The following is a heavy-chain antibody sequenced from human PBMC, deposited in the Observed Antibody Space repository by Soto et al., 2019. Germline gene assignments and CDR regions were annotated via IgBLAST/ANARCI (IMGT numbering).Heavy chain of an antibody. D-gene: IGHD3-10*01. V-gene: IGHV3-48*03. J-gene: IGHJ4*02. CDR2: ISGHSNSI. CDR1: GFIFSSYE. Sequence: ESGGGLVQPGGSLRLSCTVSGFIFSSYEMNWVRQAPGKGLEWISFISGHSNSIYYADSVRGRFTISRDNAKNSLYLQMNSLRAEDTAVYYCARLLLWPPHYWGQGTLVTVSS. CDR3: ARLLLWPPHY.